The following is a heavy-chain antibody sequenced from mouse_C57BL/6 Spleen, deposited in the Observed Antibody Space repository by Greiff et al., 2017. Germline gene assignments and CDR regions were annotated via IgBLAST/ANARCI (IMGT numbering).Heavy chain of an antibody. J-gene: IGHJ4*01. V-gene: IGHV1-74*01. CDR2: LHPSDSDT. CDR1: GYTFTSYW. CDR3: AICYYSNYDYAMDY. D-gene: IGHD2-5*01. Sequence: QVQLQQPGAELVKPGASVKVSCKASGYTFTSYWMHWVKQRPGQGLEWIGRLHPSDSDTNYNQKFKGKATLTVDKSSSTAYMQLSSLTSEDSAVYYCAICYYSNYDYAMDYWGQGTSVTVSS.